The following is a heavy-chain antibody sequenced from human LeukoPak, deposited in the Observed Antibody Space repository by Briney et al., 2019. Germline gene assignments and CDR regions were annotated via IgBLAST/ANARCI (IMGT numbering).Heavy chain of an antibody. D-gene: IGHD3-3*01. CDR1: GFSFDDYA. J-gene: IGHJ4*02. V-gene: IGHV3-43*02. Sequence: PGGSLRLSCAASGFSFDDYAMHWVRLAPGKGLEWVSLISWNGGGTYYSNSVKGRFTISRDDSKNTLYLQMNSLRAEDTAVYYCAKCVRDFWSGYWYYFDYWGQGTLVTVSS. CDR2: ISWNGGGT. CDR3: AKCVRDFWSGYWYYFDY.